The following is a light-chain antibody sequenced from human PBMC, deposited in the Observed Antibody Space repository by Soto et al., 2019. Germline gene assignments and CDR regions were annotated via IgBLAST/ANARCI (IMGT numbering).Light chain of an antibody. Sequence: QSVLTQPPSASGSPGQSVTISCTGTKNDIGVYDFVSWYQHHPGKAPRLIIYEVVQRPSGVPDRFSGSKSGNTASLTVSGLQAADEADYYCQSYDSSLSANVVFGGGTKLTVL. CDR3: QSYDSSLSANVV. J-gene: IGLJ2*01. CDR2: EVV. V-gene: IGLV2-8*01. CDR1: KNDIGVYDF.